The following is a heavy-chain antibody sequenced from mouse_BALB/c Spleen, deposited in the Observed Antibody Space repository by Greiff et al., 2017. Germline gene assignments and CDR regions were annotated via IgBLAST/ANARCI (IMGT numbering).Heavy chain of an antibody. CDR2: IWGDGST. V-gene: IGHV2-6-7*01. Sequence: VHLVESGPGLVAPSQSLSITCTVSGFSLTGYGVNWVRQPPGKGLEWLGMIWGDGSTDYNSALKSRLSISKDNSKSQVFLKMNSLQTDDTARYYCARDGSYYYGSSYDYAMDYWGQGTSVTGPS. J-gene: IGHJ4*01. D-gene: IGHD1-1*01. CDR1: GFSLTGYG. CDR3: ARDGSYYYGSSYDYAMDY.